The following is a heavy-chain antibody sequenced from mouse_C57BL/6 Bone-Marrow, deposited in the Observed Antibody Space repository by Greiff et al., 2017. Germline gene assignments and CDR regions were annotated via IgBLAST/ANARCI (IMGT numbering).Heavy chain of an antibody. CDR3: STSNSPSCDY. CDR1: GYTFTSYW. V-gene: IGHV1-7*01. D-gene: IGHD1-1*01. Sequence: VQLQQPGAELAKPGASVKLSCKASGYTFTSYWMHWVKQRPGQGLEWIGYINPNSGYTKYNQKFKDKATLTADKSSSTAYMPLSSLTYEDSAVYYCSTSNSPSCDYWGQGTTLTVSS. CDR2: INPNSGYT. J-gene: IGHJ2*01.